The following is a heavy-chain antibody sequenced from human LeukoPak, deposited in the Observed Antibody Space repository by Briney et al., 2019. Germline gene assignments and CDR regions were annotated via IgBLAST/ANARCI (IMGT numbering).Heavy chain of an antibody. Sequence: PGGSLRLSCAASGFTFDDYAMHWVRQAPGKGLEWVSGISWNSGSIGYADSVKGRFTISRDNAKNSLYLQMNSLRAEDTALYYCAKDGRFGELFPRPTYYFDYWGQGTLVTVSS. CDR2: ISWNSGSI. CDR3: AKDGRFGELFPRPTYYFDY. CDR1: GFTFDDYA. D-gene: IGHD3-10*01. V-gene: IGHV3-9*01. J-gene: IGHJ4*02.